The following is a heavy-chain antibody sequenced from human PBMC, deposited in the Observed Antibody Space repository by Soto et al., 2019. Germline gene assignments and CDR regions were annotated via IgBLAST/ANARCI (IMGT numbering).Heavy chain of an antibody. D-gene: IGHD3-3*01. Sequence: SETLSLTCTVSGGSISSYYWSWIRQPPGKGLEWIGYIYYSGSTNYNPSLKSRVTISVDTSKNQFSLKLSSVTAADTAVYYCARDHEKYDFWSGYRGFDPWGQGTLVTVSS. J-gene: IGHJ5*02. V-gene: IGHV4-59*01. CDR3: ARDHEKYDFWSGYRGFDP. CDR2: IYYSGST. CDR1: GGSISSYY.